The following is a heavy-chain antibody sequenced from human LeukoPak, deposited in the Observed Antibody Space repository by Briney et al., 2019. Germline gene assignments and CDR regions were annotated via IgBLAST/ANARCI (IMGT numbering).Heavy chain of an antibody. V-gene: IGHV4-34*01. CDR2: INHSGST. CDR1: GGSFSGYY. J-gene: IGHJ3*02. Sequence: SETLSLTCAVYGGSFSGYYWSWIRQPPGKGLEWIGEINHSGSTNYNPSLKSRVTISVDTSKNQFSLKLSSVTAADTAVYYCAIRRSYYGSGSYYPNAFDIWGQGTMVTVSS. D-gene: IGHD3-10*01. CDR3: AIRRSYYGSGSYYPNAFDI.